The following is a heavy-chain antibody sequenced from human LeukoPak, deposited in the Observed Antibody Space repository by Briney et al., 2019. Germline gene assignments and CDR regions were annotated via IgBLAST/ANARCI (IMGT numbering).Heavy chain of an antibody. V-gene: IGHV1-8*01. J-gene: IGHJ4*02. Sequence: ASVKVSCKASGYIFTTYDINWVRQATGQELEWMGWMNPDSGNIDYVQKFRGRVIMTRNTSISTAYMELTTLRSDDTAVYYCARGKRGFNFDTWGQGTLVTVSS. D-gene: IGHD3-10*01. CDR1: GYIFTTYD. CDR3: ARGKRGFNFDT. CDR2: MNPDSGNI.